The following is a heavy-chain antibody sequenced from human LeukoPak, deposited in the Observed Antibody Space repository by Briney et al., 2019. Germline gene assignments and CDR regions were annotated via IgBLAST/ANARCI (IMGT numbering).Heavy chain of an antibody. CDR1: GGSISSYY. V-gene: IGHV4-59*08. D-gene: IGHD6-19*01. CDR3: ARITSGCLDY. CDR2: IYYSAST. Sequence: SETLSLTCTVSGGSISSYYWSWSRQPPRKGLESIGYIYYSASTTYKASIKSRVTISVDTSKNQLSLKLSSVTAADTAVYYCARITSGCLDYWGQGTLVTVSS. J-gene: IGHJ4*02.